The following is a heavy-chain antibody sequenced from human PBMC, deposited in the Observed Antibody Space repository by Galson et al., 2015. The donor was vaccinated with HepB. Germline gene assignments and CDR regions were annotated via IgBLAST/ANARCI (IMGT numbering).Heavy chain of an antibody. CDR2: IYYSGST. J-gene: IGHJ3*02. D-gene: IGHD4-23*01. CDR1: GGSISSSY. CDR3: AGAYGGKPTGAFDI. Sequence: SETLSLTCTVSGGSISSSYWSWIRQPPGKGLEWIGYIYYSGSTNYNPSLKSRVTISVDTSKNQFSLKLSSVTAADTAVYYCAGAYGGKPTGAFDIWGQGTMVTVSS. V-gene: IGHV4-59*01.